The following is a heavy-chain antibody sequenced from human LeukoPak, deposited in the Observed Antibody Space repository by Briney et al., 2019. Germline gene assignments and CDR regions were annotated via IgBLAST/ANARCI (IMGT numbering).Heavy chain of an antibody. Sequence: ASVKVSCKASGYTSTSYGISGVRQAPGQGREWMGWISAYNGNTSYAQKLQGRVTMPTDTSTSTAYMELRSLRSDDTAVYYCARVSTAGWLRPAYYYGMDVWGQGTTVTVSS. D-gene: IGHD5-12*01. J-gene: IGHJ6*02. CDR1: GYTSTSYG. CDR2: ISAYNGNT. V-gene: IGHV1-18*01. CDR3: ARVSTAGWLRPAYYYGMDV.